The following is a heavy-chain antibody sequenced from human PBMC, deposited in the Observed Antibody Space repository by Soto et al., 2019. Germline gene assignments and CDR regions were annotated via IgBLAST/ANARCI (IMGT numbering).Heavy chain of an antibody. Sequence: ASVKVSCKASGYTFTGYYMHWVRQAPGQGLEWMGWINPNSGGTNYAQNFQARVTMTRDTSISTAYMELSSLRSDDTAVYYCARGPKVNWFDPWGQGTPVTVSS. CDR1: GYTFTGYY. CDR2: INPNSGGT. V-gene: IGHV1-2*02. J-gene: IGHJ5*02. CDR3: ARGPKVNWFDP.